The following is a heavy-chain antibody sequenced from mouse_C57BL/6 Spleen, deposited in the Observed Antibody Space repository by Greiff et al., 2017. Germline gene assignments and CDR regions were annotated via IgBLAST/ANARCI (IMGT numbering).Heavy chain of an antibody. J-gene: IGHJ2*01. CDR2: IYPGSGNT. Sequence: VQLQQSGAELVRPGASVKLSCKASGYTFTDYYINWVKQRPGQGLEWIARIYPGSGNTYYNEKFKGKATLTAEKSSSTAYMQLSSLTSEDSAVXFCARGGGDFDYWGQGTTLTVSS. V-gene: IGHV1-76*01. CDR3: ARGGGDFDY. CDR1: GYTFTDYY.